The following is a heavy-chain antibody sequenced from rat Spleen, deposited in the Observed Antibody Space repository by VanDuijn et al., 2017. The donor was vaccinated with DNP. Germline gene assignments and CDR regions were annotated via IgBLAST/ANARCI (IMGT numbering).Heavy chain of an antibody. V-gene: IGHV5-58*01. CDR2: INPDGSNT. CDR1: GFTFSTYW. Sequence: EVQLVETGGDLVPPGRSLKLSCVASGFTFSTYWMFWIRQAPGKGLEWVASINPDGSNTYCQDSVKGRFTISRDNAENTVYLQMNSLRSEDTATYYCAKDQHWYAMDAWGQGTSVTVSS. J-gene: IGHJ4*01. CDR3: AKDQHWYAMDA.